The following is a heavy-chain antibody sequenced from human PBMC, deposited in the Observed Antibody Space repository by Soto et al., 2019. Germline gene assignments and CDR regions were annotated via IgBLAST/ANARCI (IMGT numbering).Heavy chain of an antibody. Sequence: GGSLRLSCAASGFTFSSYGMHWVRQAPGKGLEWVAVIWYDGSNKYYADSVKGRFTISRDNSKNTLYLQMNSLRAEDTAVYYCARDELKYSSSSFIRYFDLWGRGTLVTVSS. J-gene: IGHJ2*01. CDR1: GFTFSSYG. V-gene: IGHV3-33*01. CDR2: IWYDGSNK. D-gene: IGHD6-6*01. CDR3: ARDELKYSSSSFIRYFDL.